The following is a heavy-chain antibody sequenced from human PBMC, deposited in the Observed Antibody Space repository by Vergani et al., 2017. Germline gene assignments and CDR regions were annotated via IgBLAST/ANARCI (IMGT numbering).Heavy chain of an antibody. D-gene: IGHD2-2*01. J-gene: IGHJ6*02. CDR3: ARDLEVICQAVYCYDGMDV. V-gene: IGHV1-46*03. CDR2: INPCGGST. Sequence: QVQLVQSGAEVKKPGASVKVSCKASGYTFTSYYMHWVRQAPGQGLEWMGIINPCGGSTSYAQKFQGRVTMTRDTSTSTVYMELSSLRSVDTAVYYCARDLEVICQAVYCYDGMDVWGQGTTVTVSS. CDR1: GYTFTSYY.